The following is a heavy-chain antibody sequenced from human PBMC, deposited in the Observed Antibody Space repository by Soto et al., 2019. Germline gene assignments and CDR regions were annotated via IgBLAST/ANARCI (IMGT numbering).Heavy chain of an antibody. CDR3: ARDKYCSSTSCYIDY. D-gene: IGHD2-2*02. J-gene: IGHJ4*02. Sequence: ASVKVSCKASGYTFTSYGISWVRQAPGQGLEWMGWISAYNGNTNYAQKLQGRVTMTTDTSTSTAYMELRSLRSDDTAVYYCARDKYCSSTSCYIDYWGQGTLVNVSS. V-gene: IGHV1-18*01. CDR1: GYTFTSYG. CDR2: ISAYNGNT.